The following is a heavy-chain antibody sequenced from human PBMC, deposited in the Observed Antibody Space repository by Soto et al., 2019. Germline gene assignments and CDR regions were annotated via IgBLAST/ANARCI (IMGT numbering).Heavy chain of an antibody. Sequence: PGGSLRLSCAASGFSFSISPMHWVRQAPGKGPEWVALISYDGTNKFYADSVKGRFTISRDNSKNTLYLQMNSLRGEDTAVYYCAKDRGITGYGYSDYWGQGTLVTVSS. CDR3: AKDRGITGYGYSDY. J-gene: IGHJ4*02. CDR1: GFSFSISP. D-gene: IGHD5-18*01. CDR2: ISYDGTNK. V-gene: IGHV3-30-3*01.